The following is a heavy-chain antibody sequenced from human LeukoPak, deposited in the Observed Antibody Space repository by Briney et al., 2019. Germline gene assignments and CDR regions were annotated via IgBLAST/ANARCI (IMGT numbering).Heavy chain of an antibody. CDR2: IKQDGSEK. CDR3: ARAGRKSRGIDIVRKKETGYYYYMDV. V-gene: IGHV3-7*01. Sequence: PGGSLRLSCAASGFTFSNDWMSWGRQAPGKGLEWVANIKQDGSEKYYVDSLKGRLTISRDNAKNSLYLQMNSLRAEDTAVYYCARAGRKSRGIDIVRKKETGYYYYMDVWGKGTTVTVSS. D-gene: IGHD2-15*01. CDR1: GFTFSNDW. J-gene: IGHJ6*03.